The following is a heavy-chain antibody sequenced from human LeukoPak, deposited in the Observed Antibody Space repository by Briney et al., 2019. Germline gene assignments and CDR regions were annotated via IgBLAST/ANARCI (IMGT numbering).Heavy chain of an antibody. Sequence: PSDTLSLTCAVSGGSIMTTNWWSWVRQPPGKGLEWIGEVHLNGATNYNPSLESRVSMSIDTSKNQMSLKLTSVTAADTAIYYCTRESGAFSPFGFWGQGTLVTVSS. D-gene: IGHD1-26*01. J-gene: IGHJ4*02. CDR3: TRESGAFSPFGF. V-gene: IGHV4-4*02. CDR1: GGSIMTTNW. CDR2: VHLNGAT.